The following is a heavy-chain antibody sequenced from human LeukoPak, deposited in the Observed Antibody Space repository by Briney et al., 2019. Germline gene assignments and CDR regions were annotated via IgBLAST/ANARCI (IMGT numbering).Heavy chain of an antibody. CDR2: ILHSGSS. Sequence: SETLSLTCGVSGGSITSDTYYWSWIRQPPGKGLEWIGYILHSGSSYYNPSLNSRVTISMDTSKNQFSLKLNSVTAADTAVYYCAKTRNFWSAYFDYWGQGTLVTVSS. J-gene: IGHJ4*02. V-gene: IGHV4-30-2*01. D-gene: IGHD3-3*01. CDR3: AKTRNFWSAYFDY. CDR1: GGSITSDTYY.